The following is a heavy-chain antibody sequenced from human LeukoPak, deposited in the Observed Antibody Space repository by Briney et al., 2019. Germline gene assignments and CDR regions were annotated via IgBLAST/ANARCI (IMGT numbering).Heavy chain of an antibody. CDR3: ARHEYSGSYYGLSWFDP. CDR1: GGSISSSGYY. J-gene: IGHJ5*02. CDR2: IYYSGST. D-gene: IGHD1-26*01. Sequence: SETLSLTCTVSGGSISSSGYYWGWVRQRPGTGLEWIASIYYSGSTYYNPSLKSRVTISVDTSKNQLSLKLSSLTAADTAVYYCARHEYSGSYYGLSWFDPWGQGTLVTVSS. V-gene: IGHV4-39*01.